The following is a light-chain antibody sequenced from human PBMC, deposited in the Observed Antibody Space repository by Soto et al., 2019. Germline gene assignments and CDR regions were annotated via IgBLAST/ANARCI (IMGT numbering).Light chain of an antibody. Sequence: EIVLTQSPSTLSFSPVARAPLSCRARQSVRVNYFAWYKQKPGQAPRLLIYGASTRATGIPDRFSGSESGTEFTLTISRLEPEDFVVDYCQQYGNSPFTFGQGTRLEI. J-gene: IGKJ5*01. CDR3: QQYGNSPFT. CDR2: GAS. CDR1: QSVRVNY. V-gene: IGKV3-20*01.